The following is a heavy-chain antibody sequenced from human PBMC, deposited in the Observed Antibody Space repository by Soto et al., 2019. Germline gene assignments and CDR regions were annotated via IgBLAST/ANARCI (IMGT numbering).Heavy chain of an antibody. CDR3: ARSMVRGVMGDAFDI. CDR1: GYSFTSYW. V-gene: IGHV5-51*01. Sequence: GESLKISCKGSGYSFTSYWIGWVRQIPGKGLEWMGIIYPGDSDTRYSPSFQGQVTISADKSISTAYLQWSSLKASDTAMYYCARSMVRGVMGDAFDIWGQGTMVTVSS. CDR2: IYPGDSDT. J-gene: IGHJ3*02. D-gene: IGHD3-10*01.